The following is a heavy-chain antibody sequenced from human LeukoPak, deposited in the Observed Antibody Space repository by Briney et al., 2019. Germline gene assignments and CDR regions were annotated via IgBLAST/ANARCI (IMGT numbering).Heavy chain of an antibody. J-gene: IGHJ4*02. CDR1: GFTFSNYA. CDR3: MRMRLASPGNVY. Sequence: GGSLRLSCAASGFTFSNYAMNWVRQAPGKGLEGVSIVSHDGDSTYYAGSVKGRFTISRDNSKSTLYLQMNNLTAEDTAIYSCMRMRLASPGNVYWGQGTLVTVSS. CDR2: VSHDGDST. V-gene: IGHV3-30*04. D-gene: IGHD6-13*01.